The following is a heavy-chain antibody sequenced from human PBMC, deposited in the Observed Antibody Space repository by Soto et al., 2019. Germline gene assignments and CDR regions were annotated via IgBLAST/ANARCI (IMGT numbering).Heavy chain of an antibody. D-gene: IGHD6-19*01. V-gene: IGHV4-59*08. CDR1: GGSISSYY. Sequence: SETLSLTCTVSGGSISSYYWSWIRQPPGKGLEWIGYIYYSGSTNYNPSLKSRVTISVDTSKNQFSLKLSSVTAADTAVYYCARHVKGYSSGWYDYWGQGTPVTVSS. J-gene: IGHJ4*02. CDR3: ARHVKGYSSGWYDY. CDR2: IYYSGST.